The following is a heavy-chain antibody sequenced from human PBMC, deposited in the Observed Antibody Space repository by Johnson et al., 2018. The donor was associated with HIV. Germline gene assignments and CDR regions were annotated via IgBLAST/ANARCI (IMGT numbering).Heavy chain of an antibody. CDR2: ISYDGTYK. J-gene: IGHJ3*02. CDR3: AKDLLTLDAFDI. CDR1: VFTFSSYA. Sequence: QVQLVESGGSVVRRGGSLRLPCAASVFTFSSYALHWVRQAPGKGLEWVALISYDGTYKSYADSVKGRFSISRDNTKKTLYLQMNSLRAEDTAVYYCAKDLLTLDAFDIWGQGTMVTVSS. V-gene: IGHV3-30*14.